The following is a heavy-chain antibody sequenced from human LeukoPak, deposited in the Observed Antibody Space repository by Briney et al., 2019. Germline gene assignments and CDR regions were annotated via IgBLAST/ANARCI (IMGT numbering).Heavy chain of an antibody. D-gene: IGHD7-27*01. V-gene: IGHV3-30*02. CDR3: AKDGNWASVS. J-gene: IGHJ5*02. Sequence: PGGSLRLSCVGSGFTFSVHCVRQVPGKGLEWLTFIRHDGTDQHYADSVRGRFTISRDNSKNTVYLQMNSLRPEDTALYYCAKDGNWASVSWGQGTLVTVSS. CDR2: IRHDGTDQ. CDR1: GFTFS.